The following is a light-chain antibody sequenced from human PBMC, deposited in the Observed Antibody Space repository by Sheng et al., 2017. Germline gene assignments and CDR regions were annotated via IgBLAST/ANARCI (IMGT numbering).Light chain of an antibody. V-gene: IGKV3-20*01. J-gene: IGKJ1*01. CDR1: QSVSSRF. CDR2: GAS. CDR3: QQYGSSPT. Sequence: DILLTQSPGTLSLSPGERATLSCRASQSVSSRFFAWYQQKPGQAPRLLMYGASSRATGIPDRFSGSGSGTDFTLTISRLEPEDFAVYYCQQYGSSPTFGHGTKVEIK.